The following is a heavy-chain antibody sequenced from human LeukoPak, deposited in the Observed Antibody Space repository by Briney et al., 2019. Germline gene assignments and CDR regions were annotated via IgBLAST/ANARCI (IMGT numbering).Heavy chain of an antibody. D-gene: IGHD6-13*01. V-gene: IGHV4-59*08. CDR3: ARQGIAAAGIDY. CDR2: IYYSGST. J-gene: IGHJ4*02. CDR1: GGPIGSYY. Sequence: SETLSLTCTVSGGPIGSYYWSWIRQPPGKGLEWIGYIYYSGSTNYNPSLKSRVTISVDTSKNQFSLKLSSVTAADTAVYYCARQGIAAAGIDYWGQGTLVTVSS.